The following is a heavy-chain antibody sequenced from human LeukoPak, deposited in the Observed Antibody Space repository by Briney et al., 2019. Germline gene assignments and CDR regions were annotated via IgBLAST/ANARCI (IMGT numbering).Heavy chain of an antibody. CDR1: GFTFSSYW. D-gene: IGHD2-15*01. J-gene: IGHJ4*02. Sequence: GGSLRLSCAASGFTFSSYWMSWVRQAPGKGLEWVANIKQDGSEKYYVDSVKGRFTISRDNAKNSLYLQMNSLRAEDTAVYYCARMGYCSGGSCPIDYWGQGTLVTVSS. V-gene: IGHV3-7*01. CDR3: ARMGYCSGGSCPIDY. CDR2: IKQDGSEK.